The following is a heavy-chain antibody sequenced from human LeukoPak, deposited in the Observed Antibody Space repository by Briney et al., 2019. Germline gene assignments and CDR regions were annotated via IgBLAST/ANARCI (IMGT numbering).Heavy chain of an antibody. Sequence: GGSLRLSCAASGFTVSSNYMSWVRQAPGKGLEWVSVIYSGGSTYYADSVKGRFTISRDNSKNTLYLQMNSLRAEDTAVYYCARDRSDSGWELDYWGQGTLVTVSS. J-gene: IGHJ4*02. D-gene: IGHD1-26*01. V-gene: IGHV3-53*01. CDR2: IYSGGST. CDR3: ARDRSDSGWELDY. CDR1: GFTVSSNY.